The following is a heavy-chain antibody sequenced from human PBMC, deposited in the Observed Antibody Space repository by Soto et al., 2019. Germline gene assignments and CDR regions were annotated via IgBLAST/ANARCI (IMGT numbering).Heavy chain of an antibody. CDR1: GFTFSNLA. D-gene: IGHD6-19*01. V-gene: IGHV3-23*01. Sequence: EVQLLESGGALVQPGGSLSLSFAASGFTFSNLAMSWVRQAQGKGLEWVSAISGSGTSTYDADSVKGRFSISRDNSKNTLYLQMNSLRAEDTAVYYCAKDRKSGSGWYWDYWGQGTLVTVSS. CDR2: ISGSGTST. J-gene: IGHJ4*02. CDR3: AKDRKSGSGWYWDY.